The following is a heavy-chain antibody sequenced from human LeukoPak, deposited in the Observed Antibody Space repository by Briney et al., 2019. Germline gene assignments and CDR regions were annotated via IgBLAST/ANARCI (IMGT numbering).Heavy chain of an antibody. D-gene: IGHD5-18*01. V-gene: IGHV3-66*01. J-gene: IGHJ4*02. Sequence: GGSLRLSCAASGFTVSSNYMSWVRQAPGKGLEWVSVIYSGGSTYYADSVKGRFTISRDNSKNTLYLQMNSLRAEDTAVYYCARDKSYGHHHFDYWGQGTLVTAYS. CDR2: IYSGGST. CDR3: ARDKSYGHHHFDY. CDR1: GFTVSSNY.